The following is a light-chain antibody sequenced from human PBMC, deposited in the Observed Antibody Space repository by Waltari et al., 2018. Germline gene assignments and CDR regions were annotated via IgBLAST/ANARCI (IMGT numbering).Light chain of an antibody. CDR1: SSDVGNYKR. CDR2: AVS. J-gene: IGLJ2*01. V-gene: IGLV2-23*02. Sequence: QSALTQPASVSGSPGQSITISCPGISSDVGNYKRVSWYQQHPGKAPKLMIYAVSKRPSGVSDRFSGSKSGDMASLTISGLQPEDEAEYFCSSYAGSSKGVFGGGTKVTVL. CDR3: SSYAGSSKGV.